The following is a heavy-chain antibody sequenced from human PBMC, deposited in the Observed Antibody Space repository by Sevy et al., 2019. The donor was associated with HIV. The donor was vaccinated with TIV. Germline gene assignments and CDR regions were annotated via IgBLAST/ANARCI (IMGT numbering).Heavy chain of an antibody. D-gene: IGHD3-10*01. V-gene: IGHV1-2*02. J-gene: IGHJ4*02. CDR2: INPNGGGM. CDR3: ARSVYGSGTYLNDY. CDR1: GYYFTGYY. Sequence: ASVKVSCKASGYYFTGYYVHWVRQAPGQGLEWMGWINPNGGGMNIGQKFHGRVTMSRDTSITTAYMELTRLRSNDTGGYFCARSVYGSGTYLNDYWGQGTLVTVSS.